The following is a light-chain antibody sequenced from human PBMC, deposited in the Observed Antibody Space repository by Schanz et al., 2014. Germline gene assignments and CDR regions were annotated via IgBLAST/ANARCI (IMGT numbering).Light chain of an antibody. CDR1: QSIGTK. CDR2: GVS. CDR3: QQYSNWPRT. J-gene: IGKJ1*01. V-gene: IGKV3-15*01. Sequence: EIVMTQSPATLSLSPGERATLSCRASQSIGTKVAWYQQRPGQAPRFLMYGVSTRATGIPARFSGSGSGTEFTLTISSLQSEDFAVYYCQQYSNWPRTFGQGTKVEIK.